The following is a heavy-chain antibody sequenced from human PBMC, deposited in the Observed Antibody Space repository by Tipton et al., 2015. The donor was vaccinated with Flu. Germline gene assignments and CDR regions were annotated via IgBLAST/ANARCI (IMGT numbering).Heavy chain of an antibody. V-gene: IGHV3-9*01. CDR2: ISWRCGSI. CDR3: AKWRGYSGYVQSLDH. D-gene: IGHD5-12*01. CDR1: GFAFDDYA. J-gene: IGHJ4*02. Sequence: SLRLSCAASGFAFDDYAMHWVRQGPGKGLEWVSGISWRCGSIGYADSVKGRFTISRDNAKNSLYLQMNGLRPDDTAVYFCAKWRGYSGYVQSLDHWGQGVLVTVSS.